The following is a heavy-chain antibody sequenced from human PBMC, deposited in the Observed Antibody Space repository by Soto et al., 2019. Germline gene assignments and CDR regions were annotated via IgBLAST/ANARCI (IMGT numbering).Heavy chain of an antibody. J-gene: IGHJ6*02. CDR1: GYTFTSYA. CDR2: INAGNGNT. Sequence: QVQLVQSGAEVKKPGASVKVSCKASGYTFTSYAMHWVRQAPGQWLEWMGWINAGNGNTKYSQKFQGRVTITRDTSASKAYMELSSLRSEDTAVSYCARTVGYDYGMDVWGRGTTVTVSS. D-gene: IGHD4-17*01. V-gene: IGHV1-3*01. CDR3: ARTVGYDYGMDV.